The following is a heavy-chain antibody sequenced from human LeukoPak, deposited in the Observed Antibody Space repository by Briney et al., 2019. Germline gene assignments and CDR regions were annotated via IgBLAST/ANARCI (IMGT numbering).Heavy chain of an antibody. J-gene: IGHJ4*02. D-gene: IGHD6-19*01. CDR3: AKGQWLVLFPDY. V-gene: IGHV3-30*18. CDR2: ISYDGSNK. CDR1: GFTFSSYG. Sequence: GRSLRLSCAASGFTFSSYGMHWVRQAPGKGLEWVAVISYDGSNKYYADSVKGRFTFSRDNSKNTLYLQMNSLRAEDTAVYYCAKGQWLVLFPDYWGQGTLVTVSS.